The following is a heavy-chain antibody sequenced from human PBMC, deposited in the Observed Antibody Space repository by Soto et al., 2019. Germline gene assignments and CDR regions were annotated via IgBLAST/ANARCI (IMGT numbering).Heavy chain of an antibody. CDR3: GRYESRNYSDYKYGMDV. D-gene: IGHD5-12*01. CDR2: IYPGDSET. V-gene: IGHV5-51*01. Sequence: EVQLVQPEGVVKKAGESLKISCKASGYTFSTDWIGWVRQKPGKGLEWMGIIYPGDSETRYSPSFQGQITMSVDESINTAYVQWSSLKASDTAMYSWGRYESRNYSDYKYGMDVWGQGTTVTVS. CDR1: GYTFSTDW. J-gene: IGHJ6*02.